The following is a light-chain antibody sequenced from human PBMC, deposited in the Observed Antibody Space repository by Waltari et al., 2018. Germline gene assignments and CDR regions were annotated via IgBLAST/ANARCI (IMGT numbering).Light chain of an antibody. Sequence: QSALTQPASVSGSPGQSITISCTGTSSDMGRYNTVSWYQQYPGKAPQIIIYEVKNRPSGVSTRFSGSTSGNTASLTISALQADDEAYFYCSSYTGDNILLFGGGTKVTVL. V-gene: IGLV2-14*01. J-gene: IGLJ3*02. CDR2: EVK. CDR3: SSYTGDNILL. CDR1: SSDMGRYNT.